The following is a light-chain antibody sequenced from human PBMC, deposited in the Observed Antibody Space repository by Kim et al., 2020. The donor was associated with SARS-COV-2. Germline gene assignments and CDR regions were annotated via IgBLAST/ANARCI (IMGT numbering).Light chain of an antibody. J-gene: IGLJ2*01. V-gene: IGLV3-21*01. Sequence: APGKTARITCGGNNIGSKSVHWYQQKPGQAPVLVIYHDSDRPSGIPERFSGSNSGNTATLTISRVEAGDEADYYCQVWESSSDHVVFGGGTQLTVL. CDR3: QVWESSSDHVV. CDR2: HDS. CDR1: NIGSKS.